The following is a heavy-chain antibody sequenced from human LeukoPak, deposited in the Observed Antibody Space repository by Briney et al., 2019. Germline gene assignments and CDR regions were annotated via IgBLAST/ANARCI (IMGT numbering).Heavy chain of an antibody. J-gene: IGHJ5*02. V-gene: IGHV3-20*04. D-gene: IGHD3-22*01. CDR1: GFKFDDYG. CDR2: INWNGAWT. CDR3: AGYYYDSSRGFDL. Sequence: GGSLRLSCVASGFKFDDYGMSWVRQAPGKGLEWVCDINWNGAWTGYADSVKGRFTISRDNAKNSLYLQMNSLRAEDTALYYCAGYYYDSSRGFDLCGQGTLVTVSA.